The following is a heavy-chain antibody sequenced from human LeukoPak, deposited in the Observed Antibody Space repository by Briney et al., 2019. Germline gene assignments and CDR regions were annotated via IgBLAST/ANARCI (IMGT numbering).Heavy chain of an antibody. J-gene: IGHJ4*02. CDR3: AREGYSSGWRGYYFDY. CDR1: EYTFTAYY. CDR2: INPNSGDT. D-gene: IGHD6-25*01. V-gene: IGHV1-2*02. Sequence: ASVKVSCKASEYTFTAYYMHWVRQAPGQGLEWMGWINPNSGDTNYAQEFQGRVTMTRDTSISTAYMDLNTLTSDDTAVYFCAREGYSSGWRGYYFDYWGQGTLVTVSS.